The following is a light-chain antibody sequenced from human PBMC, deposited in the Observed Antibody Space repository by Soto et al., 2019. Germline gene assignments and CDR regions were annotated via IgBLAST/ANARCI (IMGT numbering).Light chain of an antibody. V-gene: IGKV3-20*01. CDR2: GAS. Sequence: IVLTQSPGTLSLSPGERATLSCRASQTVTSFYLAWYQQKPDQAPRLLIYGASSRATGIPDRFSGSGSGKDFTLTISRLEPEDFAVYYCQQYGSSPFTFGQGTKVDIK. J-gene: IGKJ2*01. CDR3: QQYGSSPFT. CDR1: QTVTSFY.